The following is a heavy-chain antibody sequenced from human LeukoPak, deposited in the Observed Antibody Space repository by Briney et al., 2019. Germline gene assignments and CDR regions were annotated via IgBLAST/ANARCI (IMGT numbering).Heavy chain of an antibody. V-gene: IGHV4-38-2*02. CDR1: GYSISSGYY. J-gene: IGHJ4*02. D-gene: IGHD6-13*01. CDR2: IYHSGST. CDR3: ARSSSWQAHLGY. Sequence: SETLSLTCTVSGYSISSGYYWGWIRQPPGKGLEWIGSIYHSGSTYYNPSLKSRVTISVDTSKNQFSLKLSSVTAADTAVYYCARSSSWQAHLGYWGQGTLVTVSS.